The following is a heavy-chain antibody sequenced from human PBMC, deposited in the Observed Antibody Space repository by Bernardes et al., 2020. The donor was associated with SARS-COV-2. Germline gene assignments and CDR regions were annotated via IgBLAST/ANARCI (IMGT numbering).Heavy chain of an antibody. D-gene: IGHD3-22*01. V-gene: IGHV4-31*03. CDR3: ARADTMIVVVTAFDI. Sequence: SETLSLTRTVSGGSISSGGYYWSWIRQHPGKGLEWIGYIYYSGSTYYNPSLKSRVTISVDTSKNQFSLKLSSVTAADTAVYYCARADTMIVVVTAFDIWGQGTMVTVSS. CDR1: GGSISSGGYY. J-gene: IGHJ3*02. CDR2: IYYSGST.